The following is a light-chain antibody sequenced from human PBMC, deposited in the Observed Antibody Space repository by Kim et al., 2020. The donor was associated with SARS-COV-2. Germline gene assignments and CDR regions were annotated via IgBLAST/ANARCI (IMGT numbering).Light chain of an antibody. CDR2: GAS. Sequence: EIVLTQSPATLSVSPRERATLSCRASQSVSSNLAWYQQKPGQAPRLLIYGASTRATGVTARFSGSGSGTEFTLTISSLQSEDFAVYHCQQYNNLPETFGRGTKVDIK. V-gene: IGKV3-15*01. J-gene: IGKJ1*01. CDR1: QSVSSN. CDR3: QQYNNLPET.